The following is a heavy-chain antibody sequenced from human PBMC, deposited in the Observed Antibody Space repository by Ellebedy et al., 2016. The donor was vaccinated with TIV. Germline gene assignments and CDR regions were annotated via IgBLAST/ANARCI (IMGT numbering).Heavy chain of an antibody. CDR1: GGTFSSYG. V-gene: IGHV1-69*10. J-gene: IGHJ4*02. CDR2: IIPLLGKA. CDR3: ARVGNYYGGNPSYYFDY. D-gene: IGHD4-23*01. Sequence: AASVKVSCKASGGTFSSYGISWVRQAPGQGLEWMGGIIPLLGKANYAQKFQVRVTITADESTYTAYMELSSLRSEDTAVYYCARVGNYYGGNPSYYFDYWGQGTLVTVSS.